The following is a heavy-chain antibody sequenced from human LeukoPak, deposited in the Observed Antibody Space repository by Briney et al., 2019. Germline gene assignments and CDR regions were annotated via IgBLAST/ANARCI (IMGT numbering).Heavy chain of an antibody. D-gene: IGHD6-19*01. V-gene: IGHV3-74*01. CDR3: ARSSGRAVAEFDY. CDR2: INGDGSNS. Sequence: GGSLRLSCAASGFTLRSYWLHWVRQVLGKGLVWVSRINGDGSNSNYADSVKGRFTISRDNAKNTLYLQMNSLRAEDTALYYCARSSGRAVAEFDYWGQGTLVTVSS. J-gene: IGHJ4*02. CDR1: GFTLRSYW.